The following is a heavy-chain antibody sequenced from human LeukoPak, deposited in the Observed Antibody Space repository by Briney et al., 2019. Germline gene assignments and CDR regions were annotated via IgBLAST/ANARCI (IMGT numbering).Heavy chain of an antibody. CDR3: ARGAPLHLDY. J-gene: IGHJ4*02. CDR2: ISTYNGKT. V-gene: IGHV1-18*01. CDR1: GYTFTSYG. Sequence: ASVKVSCKAAGYTFTSYGITWVRQAPGQGLEWMGWISTYNGKTDDAQRLQGRVTMTIDTSTSTAYMELRSLRSDDTAVYYCARGAPLHLDYWGQGTLVTVSS.